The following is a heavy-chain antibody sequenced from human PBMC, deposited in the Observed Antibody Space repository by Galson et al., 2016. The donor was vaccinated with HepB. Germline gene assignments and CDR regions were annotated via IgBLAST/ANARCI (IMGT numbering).Heavy chain of an antibody. CDR3: AKDWGFWNYDSSGTLDY. J-gene: IGHJ4*02. Sequence: SLRLSCAASGFIFSSYAMSWVRQAPGKGLEWVSAISGSGDRTYYADSVKGRFTISRDNSKNTLYLQMNSLRAEDTAVYFCAKDWGFWNYDSSGTLDYWGQGTLVTVSS. D-gene: IGHD3-22*01. CDR1: GFIFSSYA. CDR2: ISGSGDRT. V-gene: IGHV3-23*01.